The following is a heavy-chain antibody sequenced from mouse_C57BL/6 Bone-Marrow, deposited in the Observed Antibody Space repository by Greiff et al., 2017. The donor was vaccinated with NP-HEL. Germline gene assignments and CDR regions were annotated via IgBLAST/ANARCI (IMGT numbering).Heavy chain of an antibody. D-gene: IGHD3-3*01. CDR3: ARWGKGTPLAY. Sequence: QVQLQQSGPELVKPGASVKISCKASGYAFSSSWMNWVKQRPGTGLEWIGRIYPGDGDTNYNGKFKGKATLTADKSSSTAYMQLSSLTSEDSAVYFCARWGKGTPLAYWGQGTLVTVSA. J-gene: IGHJ3*01. V-gene: IGHV1-82*01. CDR2: IYPGDGDT. CDR1: GYAFSSSW.